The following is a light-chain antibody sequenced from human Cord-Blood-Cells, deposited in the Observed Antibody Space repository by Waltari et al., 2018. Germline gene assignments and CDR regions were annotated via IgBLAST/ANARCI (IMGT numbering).Light chain of an antibody. Sequence: QSVLPPPPSVSGAPGPRVTIACTGSSSYIGAGYDVHWYQQLPGTAPKLPIYGTSNRPSGVPARFSGSKSGASAALAITGLQAEDESDYYCQSYDSSLSGWVFGGGTKLTVL. V-gene: IGLV1-40*01. CDR2: GTS. J-gene: IGLJ3*02. CDR3: QSYDSSLSGWV. CDR1: SSYIGAGYD.